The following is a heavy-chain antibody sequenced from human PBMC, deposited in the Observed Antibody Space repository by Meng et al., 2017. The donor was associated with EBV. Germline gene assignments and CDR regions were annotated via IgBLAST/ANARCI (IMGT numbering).Heavy chain of an antibody. CDR3: AKSSSSTPGVVDS. Sequence: VQLQESGPGLVQPSETLSLPCTVSGASVSGGTFHWSWIRQPPGKELEWIGYIYDGGTTIYNPSLKSRVTIFLDTSRNQFSLGLRSVTTADTAVYYCAKSSSSTPGVVDSWGHGTLVTVSS. D-gene: IGHD6-6*01. CDR2: IYDGGTT. V-gene: IGHV4-61*01. J-gene: IGHJ5*01. CDR1: GASVSGGTFH.